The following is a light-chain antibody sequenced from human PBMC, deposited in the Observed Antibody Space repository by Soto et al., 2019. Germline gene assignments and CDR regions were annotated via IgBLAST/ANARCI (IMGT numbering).Light chain of an antibody. Sequence: EIVMTQSPATLSVSPGERATLSCRASQSVSSNLAWYQQKPGQAPRLLIYGASIRATGIPARFSGSGSGTEFTLTISSLQSEDFAVYYCQQYTNWPRTFGQGIKLEIK. CDR3: QQYTNWPRT. CDR2: GAS. J-gene: IGKJ2*01. V-gene: IGKV3-15*01. CDR1: QSVSSN.